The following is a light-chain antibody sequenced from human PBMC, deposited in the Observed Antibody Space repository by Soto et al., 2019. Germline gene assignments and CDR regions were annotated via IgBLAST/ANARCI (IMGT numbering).Light chain of an antibody. CDR3: NSYAGNNNWV. Sequence: QSALTQPPAASGSPGQSVAISCTGTSSDVGGYNYVSWYQQHPGKAPKVMIYEVSKRPSGVPDRFSGSKSGNTASLTVSGLQAEDEAHYYCNSYAGNNNWVFGGGTKLTVL. V-gene: IGLV2-8*01. J-gene: IGLJ3*02. CDR2: EVS. CDR1: SSDVGGYNY.